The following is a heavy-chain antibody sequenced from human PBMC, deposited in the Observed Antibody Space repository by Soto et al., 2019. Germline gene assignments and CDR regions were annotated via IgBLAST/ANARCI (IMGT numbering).Heavy chain of an antibody. CDR1: GASLSVTYYY. J-gene: IGHJ4*02. CDR3: APSPKGYNSNYFDH. D-gene: IGHD1-20*01. V-gene: IGHV4-39*01. Sequence: SDPLSLTARAPGASLSVTYYYWACLRQSPAKGPEGIGSVCYARSNSYNPSLESRISVSVEMSKSQFALKLSAVTAADTAVYYCAPSPKGYNSNYFDHWGQGALVTVSS. CDR2: VCYARSN.